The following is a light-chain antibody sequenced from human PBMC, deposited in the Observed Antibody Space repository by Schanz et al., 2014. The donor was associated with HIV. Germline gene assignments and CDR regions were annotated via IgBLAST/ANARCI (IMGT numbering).Light chain of an antibody. CDR2: GNS. Sequence: QSVLTQPPSVSGAPGQRVTISCTGSSSNIGAGYDVHWYQQLPGTAPKLLIYGNSNRPSGVPDRFSGSKSGTSASLAITGLQAEDEADYYCSSYVGSNNYVFGTGTKLTVL. J-gene: IGLJ1*01. CDR1: SSNIGAGYD. CDR3: SSYVGSNNYV. V-gene: IGLV1-40*01.